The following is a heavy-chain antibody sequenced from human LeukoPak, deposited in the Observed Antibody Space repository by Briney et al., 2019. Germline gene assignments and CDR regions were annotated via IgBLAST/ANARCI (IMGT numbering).Heavy chain of an antibody. V-gene: IGHV4-59*01. D-gene: IGHD6-13*01. J-gene: IGHJ4*02. CDR2: IYYSGST. CDR3: ARSVGAAAGTVDY. Sequence: SETLSLTCTVSGGSISSYYWSWIRQPPGKGLEWIGYIYYSGSTNYNPSLKSRVTISVDTSKNQFSLKLSSVTAADTAVYYCARSVGAAAGTVDYWGQGNPGHRLL. CDR1: GGSISSYY.